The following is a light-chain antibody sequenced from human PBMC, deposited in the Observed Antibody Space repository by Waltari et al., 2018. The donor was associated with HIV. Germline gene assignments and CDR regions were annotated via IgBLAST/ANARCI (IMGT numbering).Light chain of an antibody. CDR3: QTWDTGIQV. Sequence: QVVLTQSPSASASLGASVKLTCTLSSGHRKYAIAWHQQQPEKGPRYLLRLSTNGSHTKGDGIPDRFSGSSSGAERYLVISSLQSEDEADYYCQTWDTGIQVFGGGTKLTVL. V-gene: IGLV4-69*01. CDR2: LSTNGSH. J-gene: IGLJ3*02. CDR1: SGHRKYA.